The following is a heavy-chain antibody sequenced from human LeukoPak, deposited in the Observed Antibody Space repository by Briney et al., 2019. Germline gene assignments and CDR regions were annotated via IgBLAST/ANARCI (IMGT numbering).Heavy chain of an antibody. J-gene: IGHJ4*02. CDR2: INHSGST. V-gene: IGHV4-34*01. CDR1: GGSFSGYY. D-gene: IGHD6-25*01. CDR3: ARTRSKNPYSSGPRLDY. Sequence: SGTLSLTCAVYGGSFSGYYWSWIRQPPGKGLEWIGEINHSGSTNYNPSLKSRVTISVDTSKNQFSLKLSSVTAADTAVYYCARTRSKNPYSSGPRLDYWGQGTLVTVSS.